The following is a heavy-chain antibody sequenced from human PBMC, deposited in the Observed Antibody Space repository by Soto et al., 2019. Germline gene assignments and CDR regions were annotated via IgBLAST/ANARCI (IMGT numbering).Heavy chain of an antibody. CDR2: IYYSGST. V-gene: IGHV4-30-4*01. D-gene: IGHD4-17*01. J-gene: IGHJ4*02. CDR3: ARADDFSDRFDY. Sequence: SETLSLTCTVSGGSISSGDFYFSGMRRPPWKGLELIGNIYYSGSTYYNPSLRSRAIMSVDTSQNQFSLKLSSLTAADTAVYFCARADDFSDRFDYWGQGALVTVSS. CDR1: GGSISSGDFY.